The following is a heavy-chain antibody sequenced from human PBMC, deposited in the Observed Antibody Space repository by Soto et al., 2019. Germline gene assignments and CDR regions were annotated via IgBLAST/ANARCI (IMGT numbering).Heavy chain of an antibody. CDR1: GYTFTSYG. V-gene: IGHV1-3*01. CDR2: INAANGDT. CDR3: VRERGPFDAFDI. J-gene: IGHJ3*02. Sequence: QVQLVQSGTEVKKPGASVKVSCKASGYTFTSYGIHWVRQAPGQRLEWMGWINAANGDTKYSPKFQGRVTITRDTSASTAYMELSSLRSEDTAVYYCVRERGPFDAFDIWGQGTMVTVSS.